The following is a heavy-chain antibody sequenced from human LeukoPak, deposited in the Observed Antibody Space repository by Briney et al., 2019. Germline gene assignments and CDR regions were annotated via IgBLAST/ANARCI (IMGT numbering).Heavy chain of an antibody. CDR1: GGSISSYY. J-gene: IGHJ4*02. D-gene: IGHD3-22*01. V-gene: IGHV4-30-4*01. Sequence: ASETLSLTCSVSGGSISSYYWSWIRQPPGKGLEWIGYIYHSGSTYYNPSLKSRVTISVDTSKNQFSLKLSSVTAADTAVYYCARVGDSSGYFAYYFDYWGQGTLVTVSS. CDR2: IYHSGST. CDR3: ARVGDSSGYFAYYFDY.